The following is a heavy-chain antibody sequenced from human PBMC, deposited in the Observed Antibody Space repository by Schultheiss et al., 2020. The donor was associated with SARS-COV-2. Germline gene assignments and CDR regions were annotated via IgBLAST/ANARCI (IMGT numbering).Heavy chain of an antibody. V-gene: IGHV4-4*07. CDR2: IYTSGNT. CDR3: ARYEDYYDSSGYLGYRYFQH. CDR1: GGSISSYY. Sequence: SQTLSLTCSVSGGSISSYYWSWIRQPAGRGLEWIGRIYTSGNTNYNPSLKSRVTMSVDTSKNQFSLKLSSVTAADTAVYYCARYEDYYDSSGYLGYRYFQHWGQGTLVTVSS. J-gene: IGHJ1*01. D-gene: IGHD3-22*01.